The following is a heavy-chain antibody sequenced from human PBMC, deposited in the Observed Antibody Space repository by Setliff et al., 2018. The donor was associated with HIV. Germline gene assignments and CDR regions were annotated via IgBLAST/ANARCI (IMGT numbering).Heavy chain of an antibody. CDR2: ISGRGGSQ. CDR3: ARDLSNSELYYFYYMDV. CDR1: GFTVSSNY. J-gene: IGHJ6*03. Sequence: PGGSLRLSCAASGFTVSSNYMSWVRQAPGKGLEWVAAISGRGGSQYYADSVRGRFTVSRDNAKNSLYLQMNSLRAEDTAVYYCARDLSNSELYYFYYMDVWGKGTTVTVSS. V-gene: IGHV3-23*01. D-gene: IGHD4-4*01.